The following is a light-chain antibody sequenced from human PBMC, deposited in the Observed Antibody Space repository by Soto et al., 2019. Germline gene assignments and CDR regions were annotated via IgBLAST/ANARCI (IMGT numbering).Light chain of an antibody. Sequence: QSALTQPPSASGSPGQSVTISCTGTSSDVGGYNYVSWYQQHPGKAPKLMIYEVSKRPSGVPDRFSGSKSGNTASLTVSGLQAEDEADYAGSNNLVFGGGTKVTVL. CDR1: SSDVGGYNY. CDR3: SNNLV. V-gene: IGLV2-8*01. CDR2: EVS. J-gene: IGLJ3*02.